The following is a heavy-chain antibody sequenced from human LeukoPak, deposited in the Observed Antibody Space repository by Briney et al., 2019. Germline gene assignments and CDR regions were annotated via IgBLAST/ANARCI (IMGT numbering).Heavy chain of an antibody. CDR2: ISYDGSYK. CDR3: AKAGIGVVGYFDY. D-gene: IGHD6-19*01. V-gene: IGHV3-30*18. Sequence: SGRSLRLSCAASEFTFSTYGMHWVRQAPGKGLEWVAVISYDGSYKFYADSVKGRFTISRDNSKNTLYLQMNSLRDEDTALYYCAKAGIGVVGYFDYWGQGTLVTVSA. J-gene: IGHJ4*02. CDR1: EFTFSTYG.